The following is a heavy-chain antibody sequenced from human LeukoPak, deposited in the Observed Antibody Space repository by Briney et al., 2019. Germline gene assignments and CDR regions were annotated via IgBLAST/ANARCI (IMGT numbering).Heavy chain of an antibody. CDR2: INTYNGNT. D-gene: IGHD1-26*01. V-gene: IGHV1-18*01. J-gene: IGHJ4*02. CDR3: ARDLVDGVGAPGAY. Sequence: ASVKVSCKASGYTFTNYGITLMRQAPGQGLEWMGWINTYNGNTNYAQKLQGRVTITTDTSTSTAYMELRSLRSDDTAVFYCARDLVDGVGAPGAYWGQGALVTVSS. CDR1: GYTFTNYG.